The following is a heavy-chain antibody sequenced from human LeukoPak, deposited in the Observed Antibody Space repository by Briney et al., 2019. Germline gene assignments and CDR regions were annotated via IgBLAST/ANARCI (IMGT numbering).Heavy chain of an antibody. CDR2: ISSSSSYI. CDR3: AREVTHYDFWSGYR. Sequence: GGSLRLSCAASGFTFSSYGMNWVRQAPGKGLEWVSSISSSSSYIYYADSVKGRFTISRDNAKNSLYLQMNSLRAEDTAVYYCAREVTHYDFWSGYRWGQGTLVTVSS. V-gene: IGHV3-21*01. D-gene: IGHD3-3*01. CDR1: GFTFSSYG. J-gene: IGHJ4*02.